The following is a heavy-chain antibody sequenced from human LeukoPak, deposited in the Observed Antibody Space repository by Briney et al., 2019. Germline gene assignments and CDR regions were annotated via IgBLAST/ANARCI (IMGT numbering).Heavy chain of an antibody. J-gene: IGHJ5*02. CDR2: INHSGST. CDR1: GGSFSGYY. CDR3: ARVVVVVAAMGWFDP. V-gene: IGHV4-34*01. D-gene: IGHD2-15*01. Sequence: PSETLSLTCAVYGGSFSGYYWSWIRQPPGKGLEWIGEINHSGSTNYNPSLKGRVTISVDTSKNQFSLKLSSVTAADTAVYYCARVVVVVAAMGWFDPWGQGTLVTVSS.